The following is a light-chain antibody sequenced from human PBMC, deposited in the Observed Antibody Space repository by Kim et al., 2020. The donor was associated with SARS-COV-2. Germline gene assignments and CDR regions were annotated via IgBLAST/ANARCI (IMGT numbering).Light chain of an antibody. CDR2: DAS. CDR3: QQYKTYHT. J-gene: IGKJ2*01. CDR1: QTMSHW. Sequence: LSASVGDRVTITCRASQTMSHWLAWYQQKPGKAPKLLIYDASNLESGVPSRFSGSGSGTEFTLTITSLQPDDFATYYCQQYKTYHTFGQGTKLEIK. V-gene: IGKV1-5*01.